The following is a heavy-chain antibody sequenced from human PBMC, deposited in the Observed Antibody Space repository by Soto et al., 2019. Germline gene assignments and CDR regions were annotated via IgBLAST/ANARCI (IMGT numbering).Heavy chain of an antibody. CDR3: ARDRADGLRSFDWLCLDY. D-gene: IGHD3-9*01. CDR2: ISYDGSHK. V-gene: IGHV3-30-3*01. J-gene: IGHJ4*02. CDR1: GFTFNTFA. Sequence: QVQLVESGGGVVQPGRSLRLSCATSGFTFNTFAMHWVRQAPGKGLEWLAVISYDGSHKYYADSVKGRIIISRDNSKNTLYLQMKARRGEDTAVYYCARDRADGLRSFDWLCLDYWGQGTLVIVSS.